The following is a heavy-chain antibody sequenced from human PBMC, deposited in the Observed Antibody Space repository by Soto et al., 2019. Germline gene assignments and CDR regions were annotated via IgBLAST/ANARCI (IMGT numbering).Heavy chain of an antibody. V-gene: IGHV1-69*01. D-gene: IGHD2-15*01. J-gene: IGHJ5*02. CDR3: ARDAPYCSGGSCYSGWFDP. CDR1: GGTFSSYA. Sequence: QVQLVQSGAEVKKPGSSVKVSCKASGGTFSSYAISWVRQAPGQGLAWMGGIIPIFGTANYAQKFQGRVTITADESTSTAYMELSSLRSEDTAVYYCARDAPYCSGGSCYSGWFDPWGQGTLVTVSS. CDR2: IIPIFGTA.